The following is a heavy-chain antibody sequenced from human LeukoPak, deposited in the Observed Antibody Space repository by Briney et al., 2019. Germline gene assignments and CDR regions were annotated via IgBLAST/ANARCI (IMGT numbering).Heavy chain of an antibody. CDR2: IYYSGST. CDR1: GGPISSYY. D-gene: IGHD2-2*01. CDR3: ARAPRHADWFDP. Sequence: SETLSLTCTVSGGPISSYYWSWIRQPPGKGLEWIGYIYYSGSTNYNPSLKSRVTISVDTSKNQFSLKLSSVTAADTAVYYCARAPRHADWFDPWGQGTLVTVSS. V-gene: IGHV4-59*01. J-gene: IGHJ5*02.